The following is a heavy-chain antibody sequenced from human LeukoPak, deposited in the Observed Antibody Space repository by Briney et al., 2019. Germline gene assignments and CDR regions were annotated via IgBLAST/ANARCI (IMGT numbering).Heavy chain of an antibody. J-gene: IGHJ6*03. CDR3: ARAHSSSEYYFYYYMDV. CDR1: GGSFSGYY. V-gene: IGHV4-34*01. D-gene: IGHD6-6*01. Sequence: SETLSLTSAVYGGSFSGYYWSWIRQPPGKGLEWIGEINDSGSTNYNPSLKSRVTISVDTSKNQFSLKLSSVTAADTAVNYCARAHSSSEYYFYYYMDVWGKGTTVTVSS. CDR2: INDSGST.